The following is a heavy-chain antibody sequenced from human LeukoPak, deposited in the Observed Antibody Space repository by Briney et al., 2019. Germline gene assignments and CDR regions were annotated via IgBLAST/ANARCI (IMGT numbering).Heavy chain of an antibody. CDR2: IYYSGST. J-gene: IGHJ4*02. CDR1: GGSISSSSYY. V-gene: IGHV4-39*07. Sequence: PETLSLTCTVSGGSISSSSYYWGWIRQPPGKGLEWIGSIYYSGSTYYNPSLKSRVTISVDTSKNQFSLKLSSVTAADTAVYYCARAPGIMSGNWRFDYWGQGTLVTVSS. D-gene: IGHD3-16*01. CDR3: ARAPGIMSGNWRFDY.